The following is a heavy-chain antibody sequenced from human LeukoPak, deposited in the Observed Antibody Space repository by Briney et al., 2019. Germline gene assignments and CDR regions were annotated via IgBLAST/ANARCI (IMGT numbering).Heavy chain of an antibody. J-gene: IGHJ3*02. CDR2: INPSGGST. CDR1: GYTFTSYY. CDR3: ARGYDSSGYYYRAPFDI. Sequence: GASVKVSCKASGYTFTSYYMHWVRQAPGQGLEWMGIINPSGGSTSYAQKFQGRVTMTRDTSTSTVYMELSSLRSEDTAVYYRARGYDSSGYYYRAPFDIWGQGTMVTVSS. V-gene: IGHV1-46*01. D-gene: IGHD3-22*01.